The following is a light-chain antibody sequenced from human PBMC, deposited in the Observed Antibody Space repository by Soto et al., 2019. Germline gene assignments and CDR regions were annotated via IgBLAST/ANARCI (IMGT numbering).Light chain of an antibody. J-gene: IGKJ1*01. CDR3: QQYNSYTWT. V-gene: IGKV1-5*03. CDR2: KAS. CDR1: QSIRSW. Sequence: DIQMTQSPSTLSASVGDRVTITCRASQSIRSWLAWYQQKPGKAPKLLIYKASSLESGVPSRFSGSGSGTEFTLTISSLQPDDFATYYCQQYNSYTWTFGPGTRVEIK.